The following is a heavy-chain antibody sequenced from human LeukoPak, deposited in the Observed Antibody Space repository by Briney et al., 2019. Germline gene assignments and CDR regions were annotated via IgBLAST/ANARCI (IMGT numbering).Heavy chain of an antibody. V-gene: IGHV1-3*01. J-gene: IGHJ6*02. CDR2: INAGIGNT. CDR3: ARVYCSSTSCYHYGMDV. CDR1: GYTFTSYA. D-gene: IGHD2-2*01. Sequence: APVKVSCKASGYTFTSYAMHWVRLAPGQRLEWMGWINAGIGNTKYSQKFQGRVTITRDTSASTAYMELSSLRSEDTAVYYCARVYCSSTSCYHYGMDVWGQGTTVTVSS.